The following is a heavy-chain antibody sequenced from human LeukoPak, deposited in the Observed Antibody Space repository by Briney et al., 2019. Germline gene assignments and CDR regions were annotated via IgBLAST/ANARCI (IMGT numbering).Heavy chain of an antibody. V-gene: IGHV3-7*03. J-gene: IGHJ6*02. CDR1: GFTFSSYW. D-gene: IGHD3-16*01. CDR2: IKQEGSEK. Sequence: GGSLRLSCAASGFTFSSYWISWVRQAPGKGLEWVANIKQEGSEKYYVDSVKGRFTISRDNAKNSLYLQMNSLRAEDTAVYYCARDWGPWTYYYGMDVWGQGTTVTVSS. CDR3: ARDWGPWTYYYGMDV.